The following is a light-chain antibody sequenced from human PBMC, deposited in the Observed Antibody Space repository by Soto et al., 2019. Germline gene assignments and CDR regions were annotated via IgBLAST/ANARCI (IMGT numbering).Light chain of an antibody. J-gene: IGKJ2*01. CDR2: AAS. CDR1: QGISKW. V-gene: IGKV1-12*01. Sequence: DIRMTQSPSSLSASVGDSVSITCRASQGISKWLAWYQQKPGKAPELLIYAASRLQNGVPSRFSGSGSGTDFTLTISSLQPEDFATYYCQQADNFPFTFGRGTKLEIK. CDR3: QQADNFPFT.